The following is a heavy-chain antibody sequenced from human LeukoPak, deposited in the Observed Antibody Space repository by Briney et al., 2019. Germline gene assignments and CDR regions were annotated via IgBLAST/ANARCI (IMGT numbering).Heavy chain of an antibody. CDR3: ARGPYYYDSSGPGDAFDI. CDR2: IHHSGST. CDR1: GGSFSGYY. Sequence: SETLSLTCAVYGGSFSGYYWRWIRQFPGKGLEWIGEIHHSGSTNYSPSLKSRVTISVDTSKNQFSLKLSSVTAADTAVYYCARGPYYYDSSGPGDAFDIWGQGTMVSVSS. J-gene: IGHJ3*02. V-gene: IGHV4-34*01. D-gene: IGHD3-22*01.